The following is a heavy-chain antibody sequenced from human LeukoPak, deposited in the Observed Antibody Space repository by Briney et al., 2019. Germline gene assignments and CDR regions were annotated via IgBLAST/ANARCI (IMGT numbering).Heavy chain of an antibody. Sequence: GASVKVSCKASGYIFTGYYMFWVRQAPGQGLEWMGWINPNSGGTNYAQKFQGRVTMTRDTSISTAYMELSRLRSDDTAVYYCARGKFTPVGSTDYWGQGTLVTVSS. V-gene: IGHV1-2*02. CDR2: INPNSGGT. J-gene: IGHJ4*02. CDR3: ARGKFTPVGSTDY. D-gene: IGHD2-15*01. CDR1: GYIFTGYY.